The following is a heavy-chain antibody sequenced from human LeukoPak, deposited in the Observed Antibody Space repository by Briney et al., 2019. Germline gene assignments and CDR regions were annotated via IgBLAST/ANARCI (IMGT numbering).Heavy chain of an antibody. Sequence: HTGGSLRLSCAASGFTFDDYAMHWVRQAPGKGLEWVSGISWNSGSIGYADSVKGRFTIPRDNSKNTLYPQMNSLRAEDTAVYYCARGDYGDYYGMDVWGQGTTVTVSS. J-gene: IGHJ6*02. CDR2: ISWNSGSI. V-gene: IGHV3-9*01. D-gene: IGHD4-17*01. CDR3: ARGDYGDYYGMDV. CDR1: GFTFDDYA.